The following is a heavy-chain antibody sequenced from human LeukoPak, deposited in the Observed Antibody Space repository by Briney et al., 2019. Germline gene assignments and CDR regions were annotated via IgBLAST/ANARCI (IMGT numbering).Heavy chain of an antibody. V-gene: IGHV4-39*07. CDR3: ARDEGEAARAFDI. CDR2: IYYSGST. Sequence: SETLSLPCTVSGGSISSSSYYWGWIRQPPGKGLEWIGRIYYSGSTYYSPSLKSRFTISVDTSKNQFSLKLSSVTAADTAVYYCARDEGEAARAFDIWGQGTMVTVSS. J-gene: IGHJ3*02. CDR1: GGSISSSSYY. D-gene: IGHD6-13*01.